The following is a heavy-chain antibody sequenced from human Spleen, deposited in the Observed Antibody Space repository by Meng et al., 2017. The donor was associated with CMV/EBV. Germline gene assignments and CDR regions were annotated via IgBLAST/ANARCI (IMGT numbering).Heavy chain of an antibody. CDR3: ANWGITVAGSHTY. J-gene: IGHJ4*02. CDR2: VSGSGRTI. D-gene: IGHD6-19*01. Sequence: GGSLRLSCAASGFTFSGSAMHWVRQAPGKGLEWVSSVSGSGRTIYYADSVKGRFTISRDNSKDTLFLQMDSLRAEDTAVYYCANWGITVAGSHTYWGQGTLVTVSS. V-gene: IGHV3-23*01. CDR1: GFTFSGSA.